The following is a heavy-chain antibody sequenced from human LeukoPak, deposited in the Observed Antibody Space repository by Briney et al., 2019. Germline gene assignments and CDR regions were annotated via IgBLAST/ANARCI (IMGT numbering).Heavy chain of an antibody. Sequence: PGGSLRLSCAASRCTFSSYWMHWVRQTPGKGLVWVSRINGAGSSISYADSVKGRVTISRDNAKNTLYLQMNNLRAEDTAVYYCARGGDYKNDYWGQGTLVTVSS. J-gene: IGHJ4*02. D-gene: IGHD4-17*01. CDR2: INGAGSSI. CDR1: RCTFSSYW. CDR3: ARGGDYKNDY. V-gene: IGHV3-74*01.